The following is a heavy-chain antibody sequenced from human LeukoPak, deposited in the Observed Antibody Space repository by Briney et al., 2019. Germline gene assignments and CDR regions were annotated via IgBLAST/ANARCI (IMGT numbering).Heavy chain of an antibody. CDR2: IYSSGRP. Sequence: PSETLSLTCTVSGGSLSSYYWSWIRQPAGKGLEWIGHIYSSGRPNYNPSLKSRVTMSVDTSKNQFSLRLNSVTAADTAMYYCARYYDSGSRIDYWGQGTLVTVSS. J-gene: IGHJ4*02. CDR3: ARYYDSGSRIDY. D-gene: IGHD3-10*01. V-gene: IGHV4-4*07. CDR1: GGSLSSYY.